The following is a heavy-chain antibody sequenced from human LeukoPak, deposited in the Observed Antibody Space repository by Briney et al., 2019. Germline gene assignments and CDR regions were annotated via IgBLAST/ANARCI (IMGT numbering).Heavy chain of an antibody. V-gene: IGHV3-21*01. CDR1: GFTFSSYS. J-gene: IGHJ4*02. CDR2: ISSSTSYI. D-gene: IGHD4-17*01. CDR3: ARAGGSTVSHSDY. Sequence: GGSLRLSCAASGFTFSSYSMNWLRQAPGKGLEWVSSISSSTSYIYYADSVKGRFTISKDNAKNSLYLQMNSLRAEDTAVYYCARAGGSTVSHSDYWGQGTLVTVSS.